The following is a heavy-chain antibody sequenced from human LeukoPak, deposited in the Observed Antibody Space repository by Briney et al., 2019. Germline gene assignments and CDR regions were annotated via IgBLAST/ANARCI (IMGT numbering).Heavy chain of an antibody. CDR2: IYPGDSDS. Sequence: GESLKISCKGSGYSFSSYWIGWVRQMPGKGLEWMGIIYPGDSDSTYSPSFQGQVTISVDKSISTAYLQWSSLKASDSAMYYCARLPGRDGDFYGMDVWGQGTTVTVSS. CDR1: GYSFSSYW. D-gene: IGHD5-24*01. V-gene: IGHV5-51*01. J-gene: IGHJ6*02. CDR3: ARLPGRDGDFYGMDV.